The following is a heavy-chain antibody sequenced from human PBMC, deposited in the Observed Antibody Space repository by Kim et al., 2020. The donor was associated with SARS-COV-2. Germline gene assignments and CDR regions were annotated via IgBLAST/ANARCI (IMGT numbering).Heavy chain of an antibody. D-gene: IGHD6-19*01. Sequence: GGSLRLSCAASGFTFDDYAMHWVRQAPGKGLEWVSGISWNSGSIGYADSVKGRFTISRDNAKNSLYLQMNSLRAEDTALYYCAKSGGVAVAGPGDYWGQG. CDR2: ISWNSGSI. V-gene: IGHV3-9*01. J-gene: IGHJ4*02. CDR3: AKSGGVAVAGPGDY. CDR1: GFTFDDYA.